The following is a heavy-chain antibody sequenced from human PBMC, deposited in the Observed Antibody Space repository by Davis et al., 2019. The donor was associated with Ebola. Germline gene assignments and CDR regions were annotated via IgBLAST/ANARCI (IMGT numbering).Heavy chain of an antibody. CDR3: ATRVPRITIFGVVIIGWFDP. D-gene: IGHD3-3*01. CDR2: FDPEDGET. Sequence: ASVKVSCKVSGYTLTELSMHWVRQAPGKGLEWMGGFDPEDGETIYAQKFQGRVTMTEDTSTDTAYMELSSLRSEDTAVYYCATRVPRITIFGVVIIGWFDPWGQGTLVTVSS. J-gene: IGHJ5*02. V-gene: IGHV1-24*01. CDR1: GYTLTELS.